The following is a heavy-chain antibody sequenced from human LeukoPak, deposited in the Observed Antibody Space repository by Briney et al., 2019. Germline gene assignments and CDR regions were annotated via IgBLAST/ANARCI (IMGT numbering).Heavy chain of an antibody. CDR2: TWYDGSEK. Sequence: GRSLRLSCAASGFIFSTHGMHWVRQAPGKGLEWVAVTWYDGSEKYYADSLKGRFTISRDNSKNTLYLQMNSLRVEDTAVYYCAKDRGRTWVQVANWGQGTLVTVSS. J-gene: IGHJ4*02. CDR1: GFIFSTHG. D-gene: IGHD2-15*01. V-gene: IGHV3-33*06. CDR3: AKDRGRTWVQVAN.